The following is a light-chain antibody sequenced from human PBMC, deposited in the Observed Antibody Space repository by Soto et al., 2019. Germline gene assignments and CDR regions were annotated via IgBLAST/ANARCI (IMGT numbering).Light chain of an antibody. CDR3: QVCGCAHWT. CDR2: DAS. CDR1: QSVSSNF. Sequence: EIVVTQAPGTLSLSPGERATLSCRASQSVSSNFLAWYQQKLCQSPRLLIYDASNRATGIPDMFSGSGSGTDFTLTISRLEPEDFAVYYCQVCGCAHWTLGQGTKVEIK. J-gene: IGKJ1*01. V-gene: IGKV3-20*01.